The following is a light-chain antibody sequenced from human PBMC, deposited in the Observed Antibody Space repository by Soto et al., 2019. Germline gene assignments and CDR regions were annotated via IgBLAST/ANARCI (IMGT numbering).Light chain of an antibody. CDR3: LQDYNYPWT. Sequence: AIQMTQSPSSLSASVGDRVTITCRASQGIRNDLGWYQQKPGKAPKLLIYAASSLQSGVPPRFSGSGSGTVFTLTIISLQPEDFATYYCLQDYNYPWTFGQGTKVDIK. J-gene: IGKJ1*01. CDR1: QGIRND. V-gene: IGKV1-6*01. CDR2: AAS.